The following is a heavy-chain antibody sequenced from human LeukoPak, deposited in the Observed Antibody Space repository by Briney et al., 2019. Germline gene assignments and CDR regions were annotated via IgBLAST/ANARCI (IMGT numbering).Heavy chain of an antibody. V-gene: IGHV3-23*01. Sequence: GGSLRLSCTVSGFTLSSYGMTWFRQAPGKGLEWVSSIGYGGADSHYADSVKGRSTISRDNSKNTLYLQLSSLRADDTAVYYCTRNSGWYGISWGQGTLVTVSS. CDR2: IGYGGADS. J-gene: IGHJ4*02. CDR1: GFTLSSYG. CDR3: TRNSGWYGIS. D-gene: IGHD6-19*01.